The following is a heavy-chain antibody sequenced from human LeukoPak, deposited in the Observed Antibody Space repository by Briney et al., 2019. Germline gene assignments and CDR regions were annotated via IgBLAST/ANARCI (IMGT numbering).Heavy chain of an antibody. J-gene: IGHJ4*02. CDR2: VSYTGST. V-gene: IGHV4-59*11. D-gene: IGHD6-13*01. CDR3: ARLRRGSSWYYFDY. CDR1: GDPMSGHY. Sequence: SGTLSLTCNVSGDPMSGHYWGWIRQPPGKGLEYIGYVSYTGSTNSNPSLKSRLTISIDTSKIQFSLRLRSVTAADSALYYCARLRRGSSWYYFDYWGQGTLVTVSS.